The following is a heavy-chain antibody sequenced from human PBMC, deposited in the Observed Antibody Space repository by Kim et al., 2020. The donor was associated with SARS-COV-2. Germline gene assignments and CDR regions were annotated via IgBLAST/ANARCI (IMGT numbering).Heavy chain of an antibody. Sequence: NPPHKGRVTISVDTTKNTFSLKLSSVTAAETAVYYCARGDVVAYNYYIDAWGRGTTVTVSS. D-gene: IGHD3-16*01. CDR3: ARGDVVAYNYYIDA. V-gene: IGHV4-59*09. J-gene: IGHJ6*03.